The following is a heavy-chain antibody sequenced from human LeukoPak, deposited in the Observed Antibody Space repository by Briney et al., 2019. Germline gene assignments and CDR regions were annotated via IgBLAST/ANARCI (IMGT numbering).Heavy chain of an antibody. CDR3: AKDISGSSWFLIDI. D-gene: IGHD6-13*01. CDR2: ISYDGSNK. Sequence: PGGSLRLSCAASGFTFSSYGMHWVRQAPGKGLEWVAVISYDGSNKYYADSVKGRFTISRDNSKNTLYLQMNSLRAEDTAVYYCAKDISGSSWFLIDIWGQGTMVTVSS. CDR1: GFTFSSYG. V-gene: IGHV3-30*18. J-gene: IGHJ3*02.